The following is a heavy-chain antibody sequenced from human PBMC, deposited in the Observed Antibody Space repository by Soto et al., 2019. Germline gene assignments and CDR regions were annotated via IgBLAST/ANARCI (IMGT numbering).Heavy chain of an antibody. CDR2: IIPNSGGT. V-gene: IGHV1-2*02. CDR3: AIDLAYYGEGYNFGY. J-gene: IGHJ4*02. Sequence: QVQLVQSGAEVKKPGASVKVSCKASGYTFTGYYMHWVRQAPGQGLEWMGWIIPNSGGTNYAQKFQGRVTMTRDTSISTAYMELSRLRSDVTAVYSCAIDLAYYGEGYNFGYWGQGTLVTVSS. CDR1: GYTFTGYY. D-gene: IGHD2-21*01.